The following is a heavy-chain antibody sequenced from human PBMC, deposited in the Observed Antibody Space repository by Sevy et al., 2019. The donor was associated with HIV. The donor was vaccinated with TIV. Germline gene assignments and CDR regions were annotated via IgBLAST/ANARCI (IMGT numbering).Heavy chain of an antibody. V-gene: IGHV3-53*01. D-gene: IGHD3-3*01. Sequence: GGSLRLSCAASGFTVSSNYMSWVRQAPGKGLEWVSVIYSGGSTYYDTSARGRLTISRDNSKNTLYLQMNSLRAEDTAVYYCASAHPFITIVGVGGPGAFDFWGQGTMVTVSS. J-gene: IGHJ3*01. CDR3: ASAHPFITIVGVGGPGAFDF. CDR2: IYSGGST. CDR1: GFTVSSNY.